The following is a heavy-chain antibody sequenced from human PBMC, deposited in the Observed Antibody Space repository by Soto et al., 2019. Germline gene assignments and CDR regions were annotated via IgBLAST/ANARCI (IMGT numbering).Heavy chain of an antibody. CDR3: ARDLAVGWFDP. D-gene: IGHD2-2*01. V-gene: IGHV1-18*01. J-gene: IGHJ5*02. CDR2: INVYNGNK. Sequence: QVQLVQSGAEVKKPGASVKVSCKTSGYTFRSYSISWVRQAPGQGLEWMGWINVYNGNKKYAQNLQGRVTMTTDTSTSTAYMELRSLRSDDTAVYYCARDLAVGWFDPWGQGILVTVSS. CDR1: GYTFRSYS.